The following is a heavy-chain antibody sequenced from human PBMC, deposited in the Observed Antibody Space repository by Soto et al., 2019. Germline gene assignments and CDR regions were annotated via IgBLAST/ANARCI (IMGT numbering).Heavy chain of an antibody. CDR2: ISSSSSTI. D-gene: IGHD1-7*01. CDR1: GFTFSSYS. J-gene: IGHJ4*02. V-gene: IGHV3-48*01. CDR3: ARDQVGTWDY. Sequence: PGGSLRLSCAASGFTFSSYSVNWVRQAPGKGLEWVSYISSSSSTIYYADSVKGRFTISRDNAKNSLYLQMNSLRAEDTAVYYCARDQVGTWDYWGQGTLVTVSS.